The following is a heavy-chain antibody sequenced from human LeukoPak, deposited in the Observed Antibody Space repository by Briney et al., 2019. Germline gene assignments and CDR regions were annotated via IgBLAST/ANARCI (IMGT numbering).Heavy chain of an antibody. J-gene: IGHJ6*03. CDR2: INWNGGST. V-gene: IGHV3-20*04. CDR3: ARDGGSATRYNYYYYYMDV. Sequence: GGSLRLSCAASGFTFDDYGMSWVRQAPGKGLEWVSGINWNGGSTGYADSVKGRFTISRDNAKNSLYLQMNSLRAEDMALYYCARDGGSATRYNYYYYYMDVWGKGTTVTVSS. D-gene: IGHD1-26*01. CDR1: GFTFDDYG.